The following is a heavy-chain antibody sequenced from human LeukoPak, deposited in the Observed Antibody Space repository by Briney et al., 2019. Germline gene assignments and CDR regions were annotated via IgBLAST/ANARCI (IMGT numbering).Heavy chain of an antibody. CDR2: ITGNGGLT. V-gene: IGHV3-23*01. D-gene: IGHD5-12*01. CDR1: GFTFISHG. Sequence: GGSLRLSCAASGFTFISHGMNWVRQAPGKGLEWVSGITGNGGLTYYADSVKGRFTISRDNSKNTLYVQMNSLRAEGTAVYYCTTEVVAPTPNNFYYSAMDVWGQGTTVTASS. J-gene: IGHJ6*02. CDR3: TTEVVAPTPNNFYYSAMDV.